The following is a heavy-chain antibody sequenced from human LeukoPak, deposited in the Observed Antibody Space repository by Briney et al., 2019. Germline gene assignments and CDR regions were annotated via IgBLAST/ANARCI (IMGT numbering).Heavy chain of an antibody. CDR2: IWYDETIK. V-gene: IGHV3-33*01. Sequence: GGSLRLSCAASGFSFSSYGMHWVRQAPGKGLEWVAVIWYDETIKYYADSVKGRFTISRDNSKNTLFLQMNSLRAGDTAVYYCARDIWNLDYWGQGTLVTVSS. D-gene: IGHD1-1*01. CDR1: GFSFSSYG. CDR3: ARDIWNLDY. J-gene: IGHJ4*02.